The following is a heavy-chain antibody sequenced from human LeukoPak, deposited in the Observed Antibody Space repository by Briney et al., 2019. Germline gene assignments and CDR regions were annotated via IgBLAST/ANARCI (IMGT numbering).Heavy chain of an antibody. V-gene: IGHV3-23*01. Sequence: GGSLRLSCAASGFTFSSYAMSWVRQAPGKGLEWVSAISGIGGSTYYAGSVKGRFTISRDDSKNTLYLQMNSLRAEDTAVYYCAKGLRWVDYWGQGTLVTVSS. CDR1: GFTFSSYA. J-gene: IGHJ4*02. CDR3: AKGLRWVDY. CDR2: ISGIGGST. D-gene: IGHD4-23*01.